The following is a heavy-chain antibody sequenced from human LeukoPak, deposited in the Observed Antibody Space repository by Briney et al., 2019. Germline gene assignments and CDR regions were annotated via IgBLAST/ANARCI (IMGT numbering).Heavy chain of an antibody. J-gene: IGHJ3*02. CDR2: ISYDGSNK. D-gene: IGHD3-22*01. CDR1: GFTFSNYA. CDR3: ARDPHYYYDPSYAFDI. Sequence: PGGSLRLSCAASGFTFSNYAMRWVRQAPGKGLEWVAVISYDGSNKYYADSVKGRFTISRDNSKNTLYLQMNSLRAEDTAVYYCARDPHYYYDPSYAFDIWGQGTMVTVSS. V-gene: IGHV3-30*04.